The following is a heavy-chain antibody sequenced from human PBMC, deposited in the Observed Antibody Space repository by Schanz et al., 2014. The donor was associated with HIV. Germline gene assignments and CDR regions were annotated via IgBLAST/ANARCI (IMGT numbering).Heavy chain of an antibody. J-gene: IGHJ2*01. CDR2: IIPFFGTA. CDR1: GGTFTNYA. CDR3: AASMYNGSYGTHYDFDL. V-gene: IGHV1-69*12. Sequence: QVQLVQSGAEVKKPGSSVMVSCKTSGGTFTNYAISWVRQAPGQGLQWMGGIIPFFGTANYAQTLQGSLTITADESTGTAYMDLTSLRYEDTALYYCAASMYNGSYGTHYDFDLWGRCTLVTVSS. D-gene: IGHD1-26*01.